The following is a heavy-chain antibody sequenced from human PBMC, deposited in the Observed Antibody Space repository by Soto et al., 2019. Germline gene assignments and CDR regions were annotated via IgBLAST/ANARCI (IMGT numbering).Heavy chain of an antibody. CDR3: AKGFCSSSSCINDWYFDL. Sequence: GGSLRLSCAVSGFTVSDNYMSWVRQAPGKGLEWVSIIYRGGTTYYADSVKDRFIISRDNSKNTLYLQMNSLRAEDTAVYYCAKGFCSSSSCINDWYFDLWGRGTLVTVAS. D-gene: IGHD2-2*01. J-gene: IGHJ2*01. V-gene: IGHV3-66*01. CDR1: GFTVSDNY. CDR2: IYRGGTT.